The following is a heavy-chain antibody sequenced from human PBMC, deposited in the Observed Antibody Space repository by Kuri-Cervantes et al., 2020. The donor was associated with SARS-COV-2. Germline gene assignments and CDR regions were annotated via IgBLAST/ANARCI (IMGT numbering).Heavy chain of an antibody. D-gene: IGHD2-2*01. J-gene: IGHJ3*02. Sequence: GSLRLSCTASGFKFGDYPMSWFRQAPGKGLEWIGEINHSGSTNYSPSLKSRVTISVDTSKNQFSLKLSSVTAADTAVYYCARELDCSSTSCSSTKISPAAFDIWGQGTMVTVSS. CDR2: INHSGST. V-gene: IGHV4-34*01. CDR1: GFKFGDYP. CDR3: ARELDCSSTSCSSTKISPAAFDI.